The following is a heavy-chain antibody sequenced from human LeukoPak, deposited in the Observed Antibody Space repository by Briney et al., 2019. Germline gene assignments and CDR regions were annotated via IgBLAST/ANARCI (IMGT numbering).Heavy chain of an antibody. CDR1: GGSVRSGSYY. V-gene: IGHV4-61*01. Sequence: SETLSLTCTVSGGSVRSGSYYWGWFRQPPGKGLAWLVYMYYSGSTNYNPSLKSRVPISVDTSKNQFSLKLSSVTAADTAVYYCARDPSNSRGTMVQGVTPHDAFDIWGQGTMVTVSS. CDR3: ARDPSNSRGTMVQGVTPHDAFDI. J-gene: IGHJ3*02. D-gene: IGHD3-10*01. CDR2: MYYSGST.